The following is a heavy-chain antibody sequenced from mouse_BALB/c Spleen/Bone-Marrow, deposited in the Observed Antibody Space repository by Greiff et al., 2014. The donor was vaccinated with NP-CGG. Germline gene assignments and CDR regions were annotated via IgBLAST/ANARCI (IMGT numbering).Heavy chain of an antibody. CDR1: GFSLTSYG. Sequence: QVQLKESGPGLVAPSQSLSITCTVSGFSLTSYGVHWVRQPPRKGLEWLGVIWADGSTNYNSALMSRLSIRKDNSKSQVFLKMNSLQTDDTAMYYCARITTATGAMDYWGQGTSVTVSS. CDR3: ARITTATGAMDY. V-gene: IGHV2-9*02. CDR2: IWADGST. J-gene: IGHJ4*01. D-gene: IGHD1-2*01.